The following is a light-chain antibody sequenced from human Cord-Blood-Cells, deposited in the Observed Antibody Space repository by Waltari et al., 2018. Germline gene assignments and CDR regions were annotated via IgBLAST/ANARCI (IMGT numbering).Light chain of an antibody. CDR1: SSDVGGYNY. Sequence: QSALTQPASVSGSPGQSITISCTGTSSDVGGYNYVSWYQQHPGKAPKLMIYDVSNRPSGVSTRFSGSKSGNTASLTISGLQAEDEADYYCSSYTSSSTVVCGGGTKLTVL. V-gene: IGLV2-14*01. J-gene: IGLJ2*01. CDR3: SSYTSSSTVV. CDR2: DVS.